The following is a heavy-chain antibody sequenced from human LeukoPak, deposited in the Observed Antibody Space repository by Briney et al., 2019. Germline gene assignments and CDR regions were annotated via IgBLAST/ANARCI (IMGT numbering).Heavy chain of an antibody. V-gene: IGHV3-21*01. CDR3: ARDMAAGDAFDI. Sequence: GGSLRLSCAASGFTFSSYSMIWVRQAPGKGLEWVSSISSSSSYIYYADSVKGRFTISRDNAKNSLYLQMNSLRAEDTAVYYCARDMAAGDAFDIWGQGTMVTVSS. CDR1: GFTFSSYS. D-gene: IGHD6-13*01. J-gene: IGHJ3*02. CDR2: ISSSSSYI.